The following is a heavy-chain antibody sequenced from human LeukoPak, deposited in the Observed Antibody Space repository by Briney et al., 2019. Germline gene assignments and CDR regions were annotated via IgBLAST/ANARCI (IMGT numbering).Heavy chain of an antibody. V-gene: IGHV3-21*01. D-gene: IGHD3-9*01. CDR1: GFTFSSYT. J-gene: IGHJ4*02. CDR2: ISSSSTYI. CDR3: ARGEGSYDILTGYSSSFDY. Sequence: GGSLRLSCEASGFTFSSYTINWVRQAPGKGLEWVSSISSSSTYIYYADSVKGRFTISRDNAKNSLYLQMNSLRAEDTAVYYCARGEGSYDILTGYSSSFDYWGQGTLVTVSS.